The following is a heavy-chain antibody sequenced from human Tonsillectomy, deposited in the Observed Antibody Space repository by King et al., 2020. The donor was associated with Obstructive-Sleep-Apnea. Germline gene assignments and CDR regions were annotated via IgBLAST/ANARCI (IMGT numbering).Heavy chain of an antibody. V-gene: IGHV4-30-2*01. CDR2: IFRHGRT. Sequence: QLQESGSRLVKPSQTLSLTCAVSGGSISSETHCWSWIRQPPGKGLEWIGHIFRHGRTHYSPSLESPLTISLDTPNNTNSLRLTSVTAADTAVYYCAKDGGGPFGSGTYYRRYGMDVWGQGTTVTVSS. J-gene: IGHJ6*02. D-gene: IGHD3-10*01. CDR3: AKDGGGPFGSGTYYRRYGMDV. CDR1: GGSISSETHC.